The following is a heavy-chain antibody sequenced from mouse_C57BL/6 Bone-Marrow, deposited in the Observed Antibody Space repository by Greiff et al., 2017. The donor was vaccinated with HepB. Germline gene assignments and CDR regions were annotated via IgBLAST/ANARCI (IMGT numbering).Heavy chain of an antibody. D-gene: IGHD1-1*01. Sequence: VQLQQSGAELVKPGASVKLSCTASGFNIKDYYMHWVKQRTEQGLEWIGRIDPEDGETKYAPKFQGKATITAYTSSNTASLQLSSLTSEDTAVYDCASPRYGSHGRFAYWGQGTLVTVSA. J-gene: IGHJ3*01. CDR3: ASPRYGSHGRFAY. CDR2: IDPEDGET. CDR1: GFNIKDYY. V-gene: IGHV14-2*01.